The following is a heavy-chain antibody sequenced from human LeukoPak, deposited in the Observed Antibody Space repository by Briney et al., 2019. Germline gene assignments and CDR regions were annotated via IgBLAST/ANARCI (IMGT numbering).Heavy chain of an antibody. D-gene: IGHD3-22*01. CDR3: ARGGNYYDSSGPDVGDY. CDR2: IYTSGST. Sequence: SQTLSLTCTVSGGSISSGSYYWSWIRQPAGKGLEWIGRIYTSGSTNYNPSLKSRVTMSVDTSKNQFSLKLSSVTAADTAVYYCARGGNYYDSSGPDVGDYWGQGTLVTVSS. CDR1: GGSISSGSYY. V-gene: IGHV4-61*02. J-gene: IGHJ4*02.